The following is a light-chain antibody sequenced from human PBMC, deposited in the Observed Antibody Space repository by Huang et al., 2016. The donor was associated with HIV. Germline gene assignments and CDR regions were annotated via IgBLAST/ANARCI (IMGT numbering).Light chain of an antibody. J-gene: IGKJ2*01. V-gene: IGKV3-15*01. Sequence: VMMSQSPATLAASPGERVTLPCGASQSVNTNLAWYPQKPGQPPRLRIYAASTRATGVPARFAGSGSGTEFTLTIDSLQSDDFAVYYCQQYNKWPPEYTFGQGTRLEIK. CDR2: AAS. CDR3: QQYNKWPPEYT. CDR1: QSVNTN.